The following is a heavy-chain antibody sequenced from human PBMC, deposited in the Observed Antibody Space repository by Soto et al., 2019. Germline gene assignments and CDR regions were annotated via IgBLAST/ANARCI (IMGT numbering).Heavy chain of an antibody. V-gene: IGHV1-3*01. D-gene: IGHD1-26*01. J-gene: IGHJ3*02. CDR2: INAGNGNT. CDR1: GYTFTSYA. CDR3: ARAPPIFRVVGATMISAFDI. Sequence: ASVKVSCKASGYTFTSYAMHWVRQAPGQRLEWMGWINAGNGNTKYSQKFQGRVTITRDTSASTAYMELSSLRSEDTAVYYCARAPPIFRVVGATMISAFDIWGQGTMVTVSS.